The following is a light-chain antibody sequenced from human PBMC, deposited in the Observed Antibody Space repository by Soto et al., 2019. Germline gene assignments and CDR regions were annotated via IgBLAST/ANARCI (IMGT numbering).Light chain of an antibody. J-gene: IGKJ1*01. V-gene: IGKV1-27*01. CDR3: QSYDSAPRT. Sequence: DIQMTQSPSSLSASVGDRVTITCRASRDISNYLAWFQQKPGKVPKFLIYTASTLLSGIPSGFSGSGSGTDFTLTISSLQPEDVATYYCQSYDSAPRTFGQGTKVEIK. CDR1: RDISNY. CDR2: TAS.